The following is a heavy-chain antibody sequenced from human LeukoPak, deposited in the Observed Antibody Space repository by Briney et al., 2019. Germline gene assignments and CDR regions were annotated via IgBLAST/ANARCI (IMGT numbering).Heavy chain of an antibody. Sequence: SETLSLTCTVSGGSISSSRYYWGWIRQPPGKGLEWIGYIYYSGTTNYNPSLKSRVSMSVDTSKNQFSLKLSSVTAADTAVYYCARGGRGPYSRYYYMDVWGKGTTVTISS. CDR3: ARGGRGPYSRYYYMDV. CDR1: GGSISSSRYY. J-gene: IGHJ6*03. CDR2: IYYSGTT. V-gene: IGHV4-61*05. D-gene: IGHD2-15*01.